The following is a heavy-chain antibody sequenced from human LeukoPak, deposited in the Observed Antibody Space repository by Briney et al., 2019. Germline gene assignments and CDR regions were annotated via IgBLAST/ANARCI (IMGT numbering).Heavy chain of an antibody. CDR2: IHHSGST. CDR1: GGSFSGYY. CDR3: ARSPLSAQLAYYYYYMDV. V-gene: IGHV4-34*01. D-gene: IGHD6-13*01. Sequence: PSETLSLTCAVYGGSFSGYYWTWIRQPPGKGLEWIGEIHHSGSTNYNPSLKSRVTISLDTSKNQFSLKLSSVTAADTAVYYCARSPLSAQLAYYYYYMDVWGKGTTVTVSS. J-gene: IGHJ6*03.